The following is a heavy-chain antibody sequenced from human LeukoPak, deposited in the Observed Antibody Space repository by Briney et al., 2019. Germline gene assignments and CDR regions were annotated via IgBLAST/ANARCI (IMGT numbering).Heavy chain of an antibody. CDR3: ARELGYCSGGSCLNYYGMDV. CDR2: IIPIFGTA. V-gene: IGHV1-69*01. D-gene: IGHD2-15*01. Sequence: SVKVSCKASGGTFSSYAISWVRRAPGQGLEWMGGIIPIFGTANYAQKFQGRVTITADESTSTAYMELSSLRSEDTAVNYCARELGYCSGGSCLNYYGMDVWGQGTTVTVSS. J-gene: IGHJ6*02. CDR1: GGTFSSYA.